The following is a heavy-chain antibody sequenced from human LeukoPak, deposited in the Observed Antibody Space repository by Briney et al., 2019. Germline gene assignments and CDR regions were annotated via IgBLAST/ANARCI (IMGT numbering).Heavy chain of an antibody. CDR2: ISVSGGTT. V-gene: IGHV3-23*01. CDR3: AKHPAGGNFDY. J-gene: IGHJ4*02. Sequence: PGGSLRLSCAASGFSFSTYAMSWVSQAPGKGLEWVSIISVSGGTTYYADSVKGRFTISRDNSKNTLYLQMNSLRAEDTAVYYCAKHPAGGNFDYWGQGTLVTVSS. CDR1: GFSFSTYA. D-gene: IGHD2-15*01.